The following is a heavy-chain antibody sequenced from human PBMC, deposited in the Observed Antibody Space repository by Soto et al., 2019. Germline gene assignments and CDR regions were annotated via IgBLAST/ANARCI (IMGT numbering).Heavy chain of an antibody. V-gene: IGHV1-18*01. CDR2: ISAYNGNT. CDR3: ARELEVVVAATYNWFDP. J-gene: IGHJ5*02. Sequence: GASVKVCCKASGYTFTSYGISWVRQAPGQGLEWMGWISAYNGNTNYAQKLQGRVTMTTDTSTSTAYMELRSLRSDDTAVYYCARELEVVVAATYNWFDPWGQGTLVTVSS. CDR1: GYTFTSYG. D-gene: IGHD2-15*01.